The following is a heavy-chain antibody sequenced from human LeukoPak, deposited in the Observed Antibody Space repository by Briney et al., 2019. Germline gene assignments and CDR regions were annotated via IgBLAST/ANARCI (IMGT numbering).Heavy chain of an antibody. CDR2: ISGSGGST. D-gene: IGHD3-22*01. CDR3: AKDRIITMIVVALDY. V-gene: IGHV3-23*01. J-gene: IGHJ4*02. CDR1: GFTFSSYA. Sequence: GGSLRLSCAASGFTFSSYAMSWIRQAPGKGLEWVSAISGSGGSTYYADSVKGRFTISRDNSKNTLYLQMNSLRAEDTAVYYCAKDRIITMIVVALDYWGQGTLVTVSS.